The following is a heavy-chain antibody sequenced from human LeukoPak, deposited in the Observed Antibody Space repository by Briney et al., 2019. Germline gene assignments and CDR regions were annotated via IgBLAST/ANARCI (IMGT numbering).Heavy chain of an antibody. CDR3: ARGHDYSLALGDYYYYYGMDV. CDR1: GYTFTSYY. J-gene: IGHJ6*02. V-gene: IGHV1-46*01. Sequence: ASVKVSCKASGYTFTSYYMHWVRQAPGQGLEWMGIINPSGGSTSYAQKFQGRVTMTRDTSISTAYMELSRLRSDDTAVYYCARGHDYSLALGDYYYYYGMDVWGQGTTVTVSS. D-gene: IGHD4-11*01. CDR2: INPSGGST.